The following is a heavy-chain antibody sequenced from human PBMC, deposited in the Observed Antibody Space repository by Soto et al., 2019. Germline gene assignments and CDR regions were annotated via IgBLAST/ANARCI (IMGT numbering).Heavy chain of an antibody. CDR3: AKPPVTGAGRGYDAFDI. CDR2: ISYDGSNK. Sequence: QVQLVESGGGVVQPGRSLRLSCAASGFTFSSYGMHWVRQAPGKGLEWVAIISYDGSNKYYADSVKGRFTISRDNSKNXQDLQMNSLRTEDTAVYYCAKPPVTGAGRGYDAFDIWGQGTLVTVSS. D-gene: IGHD7-27*01. CDR1: GFTFSSYG. V-gene: IGHV3-30*18. J-gene: IGHJ3*02.